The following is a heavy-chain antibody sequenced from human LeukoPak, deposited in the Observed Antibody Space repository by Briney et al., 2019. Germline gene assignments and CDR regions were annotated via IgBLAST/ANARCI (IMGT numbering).Heavy chain of an antibody. Sequence: SGPTLVKPTQTLTLTRTFSGFSLRTTGVGVGWVRQPPGKALEWLALIYWDDNKLYSPSLRSRVTIAKDTSKNQVVLTMTNMAPVDTATYYCAHYGDYRFLYYFDHWGQGALVTVSS. V-gene: IGHV2-5*02. CDR3: AHYGDYRFLYYFDH. CDR1: GFSLRTTGVG. J-gene: IGHJ4*02. CDR2: IYWDDNK. D-gene: IGHD4-17*01.